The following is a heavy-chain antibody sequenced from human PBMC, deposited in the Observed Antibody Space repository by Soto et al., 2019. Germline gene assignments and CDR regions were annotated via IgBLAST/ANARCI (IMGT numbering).Heavy chain of an antibody. Sequence: QLQLQESGPRLVKPSETLSLTCSVSGGSISSSSNSWAWIRQSPGKGLEWIGTIYLSASAHYNPSLEGPLAISADTPNNQLSLRLSSVTAADTAVYYCGRQPGHCGSTACFGYYSVDVWGQGTTVTVS. J-gene: IGHJ6*02. D-gene: IGHD2-2*01. CDR2: IYLSASA. CDR3: GRQPGHCGSTACFGYYSVDV. V-gene: IGHV4-39*01. CDR1: GGSISSSSNS.